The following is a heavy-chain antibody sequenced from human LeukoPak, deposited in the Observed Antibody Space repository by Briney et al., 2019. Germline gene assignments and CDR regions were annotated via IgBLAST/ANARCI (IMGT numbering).Heavy chain of an antibody. J-gene: IGHJ4*02. CDR2: ISYDRSNK. CDR1: GFTFSSYA. Sequence: GGSLRLSCAASGFTFSSYAMHWVRQAPGKGLEWVAVISYDRSNKYYADSVKGRFTISRDNSKNTLYLQMNSLRAEDTAVYYCARESLETYYYDSSGYSPLGYWGQGTLVTVSS. V-gene: IGHV3-30-3*01. CDR3: ARESLETYYYDSSGYSPLGY. D-gene: IGHD3-22*01.